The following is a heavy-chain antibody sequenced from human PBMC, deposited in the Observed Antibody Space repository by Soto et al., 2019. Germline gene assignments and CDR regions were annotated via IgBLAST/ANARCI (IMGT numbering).Heavy chain of an antibody. Sequence: QVQLVQSGAEVKKPGASVKVSCKASGYTFTSYGISWVRQAPGQGLEWMGWISAYNGNTNYAQKLQGRVTITTDTSTSKAYMELRSLRSADTAVYYCARAGEGGDEIAVAENDAFDIWGQGTMVTVSS. CDR3: ARAGEGGDEIAVAENDAFDI. V-gene: IGHV1-18*01. J-gene: IGHJ3*02. D-gene: IGHD6-19*01. CDR1: GYTFTSYG. CDR2: ISAYNGNT.